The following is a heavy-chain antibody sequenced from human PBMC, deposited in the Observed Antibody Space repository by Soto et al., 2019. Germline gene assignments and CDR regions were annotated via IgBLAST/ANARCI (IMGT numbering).Heavy chain of an antibody. CDR3: AQYCSGGYCSGAFDI. Sequence: ASVKVSCKASGYTFTGYYMHWVRQAPGQGLEWMGWISTDKGKTNYAQKFQGRVTMTTDTSTSTAYMELRSLRSDDTAVYYCAQYCSGGYCSGAFDIRGQGTMVTVSS. J-gene: IGHJ3*02. V-gene: IGHV1-18*04. CDR2: ISTDKGKT. CDR1: GYTFTGYY. D-gene: IGHD2-15*01.